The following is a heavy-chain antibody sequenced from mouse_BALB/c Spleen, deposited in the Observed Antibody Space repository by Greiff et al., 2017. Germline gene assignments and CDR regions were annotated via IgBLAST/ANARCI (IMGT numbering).Heavy chain of an antibody. CDR2: IWAGGST. J-gene: IGHJ4*01. CDR3: ARDHGSYGSSYYAMDY. V-gene: IGHV2-9*02. D-gene: IGHD1-1*01. Sequence: VKLQESGPGLVAPSQSLSITCTVSGFSLTSYGVHWVRQPPGKGLEWLGVIWAGGSTNYNSALMSRLSISKDNSKSQVFLKMNSLQTDDTAMYYCARDHGSYGSSYYAMDYWGQGTSVTVSS. CDR1: GFSLTSYG.